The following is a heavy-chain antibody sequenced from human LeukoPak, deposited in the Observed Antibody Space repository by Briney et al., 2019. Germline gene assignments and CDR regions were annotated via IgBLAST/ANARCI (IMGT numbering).Heavy chain of an antibody. CDR1: GFTFSNYW. Sequence: GGSLRLSCAASGFTFSNYWMHWVRQAPGKGLVWVSRINSDGINTSYADSVKGRFIISRDNANNTLNLQMNSLRAEDTAVYYCARDLGQYYDTSDNWFDPWGQGTLVSVSS. CDR2: INSDGINT. V-gene: IGHV3-74*01. CDR3: ARDLGQYYDTSDNWFDP. J-gene: IGHJ5*02. D-gene: IGHD3-22*01.